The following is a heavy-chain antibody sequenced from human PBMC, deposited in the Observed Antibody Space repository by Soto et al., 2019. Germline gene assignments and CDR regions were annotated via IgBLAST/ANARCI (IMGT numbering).Heavy chain of an antibody. V-gene: IGHV3-30*18. Sequence: QVQLVESGGGVVRPGRSLRLTWEASGFTFRTYGMHGVRQAPGKGLEWVAVISHDGSDKYYADSMKGRFIISRDNSENTLFLNMNSLKPEDTAVYYCAKENQHLVHDYWGQGTLVTVSS. CDR2: ISHDGSDK. D-gene: IGHD6-13*01. CDR1: GFTFRTYG. J-gene: IGHJ4*02. CDR3: AKENQHLVHDY.